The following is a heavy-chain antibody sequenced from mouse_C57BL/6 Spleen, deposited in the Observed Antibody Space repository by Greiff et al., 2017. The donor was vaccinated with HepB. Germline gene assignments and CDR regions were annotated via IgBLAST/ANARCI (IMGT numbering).Heavy chain of an antibody. D-gene: IGHD2-4*01. V-gene: IGHV1-82*01. J-gene: IGHJ2*01. Sequence: VKLQESGPELVKPGASVKISCKASGYAFSSSWMNWVKQRPGKGLEWIGRIYPGDGDTNYNGKFKGKATLTADKSSSTAYMQLSSLTSEDSAVYFCAKGGLRYFDYWGQGTTLTVSS. CDR3: AKGGLRYFDY. CDR1: GYAFSSSW. CDR2: IYPGDGDT.